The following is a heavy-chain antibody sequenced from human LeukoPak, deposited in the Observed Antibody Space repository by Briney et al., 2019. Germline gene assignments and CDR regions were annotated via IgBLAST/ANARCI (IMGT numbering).Heavy chain of an antibody. CDR1: KFAFSSYA. D-gene: IGHD3-10*01. J-gene: IGHJ3*02. CDR2: VGGSGRYP. V-gene: IGHV3-23*01. CDR3: AKGGPSRNDAFDI. Sequence: GGSLRLSCAASKFAFSSYAMSWVRQAPGKGLEWVSGVGGSGRYPHSADSVKGRFNISRDNSKNTLYLQMNSLRVEDTALYYCAKGGPSRNDAFDIWGQGTMVTVSS.